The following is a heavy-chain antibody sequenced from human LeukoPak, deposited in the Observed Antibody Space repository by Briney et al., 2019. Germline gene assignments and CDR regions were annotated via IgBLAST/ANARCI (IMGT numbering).Heavy chain of an antibody. CDR3: ARHYDSGGLDY. Sequence: ASVKVSCKASGYTFTSYAMHWVRQAPGQRLEWMGWINAGNGNTKYSQKFQGRVTFTWDTSASTAYMELSNLISEDTAVYYCARHYDSGGLDYWGQGTLVTVSS. CDR1: GYTFTSYA. CDR2: INAGNGNT. D-gene: IGHD3-10*01. J-gene: IGHJ4*02. V-gene: IGHV1-3*01.